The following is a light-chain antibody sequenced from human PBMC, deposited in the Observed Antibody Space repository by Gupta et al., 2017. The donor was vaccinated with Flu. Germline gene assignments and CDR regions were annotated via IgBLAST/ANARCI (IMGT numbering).Light chain of an antibody. CDR2: DVT. J-gene: IGLJ2*01. CDR1: SSDSGSDSY. V-gene: IGLV2-14*01. CDR3: SSCTSSTTLV. Sequence: TSSDSGSDSYVSWYQQHPGKAPPLLIYDVTNRPSGVSDRFSGSKSGDTASLTISGLQAEDEADYYCSSCTSSTTLVVGGGTRLTVL.